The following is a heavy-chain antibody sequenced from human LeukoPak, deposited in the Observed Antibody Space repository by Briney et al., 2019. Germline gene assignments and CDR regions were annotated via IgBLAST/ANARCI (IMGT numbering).Heavy chain of an antibody. CDR2: ISAYNGNT. CDR1: GGTFSSYA. Sequence: ASVKVSCKASGGTFSSYAISWVRQAPGQGLEWMGWISAYNGNTNYAQKLQGRVTMTTDTSTSTAYTELRSLRSDDTAVYYCARDNDIVVVPAVYYYGMDVWGQGTTVTVSS. D-gene: IGHD2-2*01. CDR3: ARDNDIVVVPAVYYYGMDV. J-gene: IGHJ6*02. V-gene: IGHV1-18*01.